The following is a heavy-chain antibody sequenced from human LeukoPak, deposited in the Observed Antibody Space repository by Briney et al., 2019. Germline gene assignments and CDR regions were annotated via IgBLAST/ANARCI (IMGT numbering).Heavy chain of an antibody. CDR1: RCTFSSYR. CDR2: ICSSSSYI. J-gene: IGHJ4*02. D-gene: IGHD1-1*01. CDR3: AKDRAYNLNGYYFDY. V-gene: IGHV3-21*04. Sequence: PGGSLSLSCPASRCTFSSYRMNWVRQAPGKGLAWVSSICSSSSYIYYADSVKGRFTISRDNAKNSLYLQMNSLRAEDTAVYYCAKDRAYNLNGYYFDYWGQGTLVTVSS.